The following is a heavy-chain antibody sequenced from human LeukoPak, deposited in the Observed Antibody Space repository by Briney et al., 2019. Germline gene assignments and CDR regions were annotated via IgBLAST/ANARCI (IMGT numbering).Heavy chain of an antibody. CDR3: ARGGSSYYYYYYMDV. Sequence: SETLSLTCTVSGGSISSHYWSWIRQPPGKGLEWVGYIYYSGSTNYNPSLKSRVTISVDTSKNQFSLKLSSVTAADTAVYYCARGGSSYYYYYYMDVWGKGTTVTVSS. V-gene: IGHV4-59*11. CDR1: GGSISSHY. J-gene: IGHJ6*03. CDR2: IYYSGST. D-gene: IGHD5-12*01.